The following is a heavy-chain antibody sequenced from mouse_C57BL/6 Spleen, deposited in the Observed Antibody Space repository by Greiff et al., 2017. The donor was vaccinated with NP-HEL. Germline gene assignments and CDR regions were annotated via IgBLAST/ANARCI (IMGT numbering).Heavy chain of an antibody. CDR1: GFTFSSYA. CDR3: TRDSDDGYYEALDY. D-gene: IGHD2-3*01. CDR2: ISSGGVSI. V-gene: IGHV5-9-1*02. Sequence: EVKLVESGEGLVKPGGSLKLSCAASGFTFSSYAMSWVRQTPEKRLEWVAYISSGGVSIYYADTVKGRFTISRDNARNTLYQQMSILKSEDTAMYYGTRDSDDGYYEALDYWGQGTSVTVSS. J-gene: IGHJ4*01.